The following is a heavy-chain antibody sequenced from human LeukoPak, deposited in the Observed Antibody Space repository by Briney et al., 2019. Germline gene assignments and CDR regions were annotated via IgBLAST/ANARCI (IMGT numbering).Heavy chain of an antibody. CDR3: ARHIGFSSDWYEF. CDR2: IYSSGNT. D-gene: IGHD6-19*01. V-gene: IGHV4-61*08. J-gene: IGHJ1*01. Sequence: PSETLSLTCTVSGGSISSGGYYWSWIRQPPGKGLEWIAYIYSSGNTYYNPSLKSRVTISVDSSKNHFSLKLSSVTAADTAVYYCARHIGFSSDWYEFWGPGTVVTVSS. CDR1: GGSISSGGYY.